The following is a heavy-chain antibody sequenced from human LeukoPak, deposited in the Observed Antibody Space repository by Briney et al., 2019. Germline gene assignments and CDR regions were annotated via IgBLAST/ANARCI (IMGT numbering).Heavy chain of an antibody. CDR3: ARVERITMIVVVMGGVVDY. Sequence: SSETLSLTCTVSGGSISSSSYYWGWIRQPPGKGLEWIGSIYYSGSTYYNPSLKSRVTISVDTSKNQFSLKLSSVTAADTAVYYCARVERITMIVVVMGGVVDYWGQGTLVTVSS. V-gene: IGHV4-39*07. CDR2: IYYSGST. D-gene: IGHD3-22*01. CDR1: GGSISSSSYY. J-gene: IGHJ4*02.